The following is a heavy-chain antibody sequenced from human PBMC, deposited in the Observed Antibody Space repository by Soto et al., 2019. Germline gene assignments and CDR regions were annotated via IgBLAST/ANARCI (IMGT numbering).Heavy chain of an antibody. Sequence: SETLSLTCTVSGGSISSGGYYWSWIRQLPGKGLEWIGYIYYSGSTYYNASLKSRVTISVDTSKNQFSLILSSVTAADTAVCYCASLSAGYYYDSSGYYFDYWGQGTLVNVSS. CDR2: IYYSGST. CDR3: ASLSAGYYYDSSGYYFDY. J-gene: IGHJ4*02. CDR1: GGSISSGGYY. V-gene: IGHV4-31*03. D-gene: IGHD3-22*01.